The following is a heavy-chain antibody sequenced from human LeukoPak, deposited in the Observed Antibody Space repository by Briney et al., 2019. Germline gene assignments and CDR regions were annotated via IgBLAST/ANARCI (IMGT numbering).Heavy chain of an antibody. CDR3: ARDRGQLWLCD. Sequence: ASVKVSCKASGYTFTGYYMHWVRQAPGQGLEWMGRINPNSGGTNYAQKFQGRVTMTRDTPISTAYMELSRLRSDDPAVYYCARDRGQLWLCDWGQGTLATVSS. J-gene: IGHJ4*02. CDR2: INPNSGGT. D-gene: IGHD5-18*01. V-gene: IGHV1-2*06. CDR1: GYTFTGYY.